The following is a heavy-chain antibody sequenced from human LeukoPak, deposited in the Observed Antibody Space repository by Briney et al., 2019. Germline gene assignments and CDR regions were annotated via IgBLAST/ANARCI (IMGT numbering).Heavy chain of an antibody. CDR2: ISSSSSYI. CDR3: ARSHRKTYYYDSSGYCHY. D-gene: IGHD3-22*01. Sequence: GGSLRLSCAASGFTFSSYSMNWVRQAPGKGLEWVSSISSSSSYIYYADSVKGRFTISRDNAKNSLYLQMNSLRAEDTAVYYCARSHRKTYYYDSSGYCHYWGQGTLVTVSS. J-gene: IGHJ4*02. CDR1: GFTFSSYS. V-gene: IGHV3-21*01.